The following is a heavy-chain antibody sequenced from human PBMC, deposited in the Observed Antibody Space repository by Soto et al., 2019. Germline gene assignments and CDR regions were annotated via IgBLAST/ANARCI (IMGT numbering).Heavy chain of an antibody. V-gene: IGHV3-48*01. CDR2: ISSSSSTI. CDR1: GFTFSSYS. CDR3: AKALGYCSGGSCYPL. J-gene: IGHJ3*01. D-gene: IGHD2-15*01. Sequence: EVQLVESGGGLVQPGGSLRLSCAASGFTFSSYSMNWVRQAPGKGLEWVSYISSSSSTIYYADSVKGRFTISRDNAKNSLYLQMNSLRAEDTAVYYCAKALGYCSGGSCYPLWGQGTMVTVSS.